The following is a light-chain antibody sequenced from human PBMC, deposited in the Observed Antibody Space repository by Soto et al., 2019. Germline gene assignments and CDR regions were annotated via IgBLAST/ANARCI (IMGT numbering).Light chain of an antibody. J-gene: IGKJ1*01. CDR2: DAS. CDR3: QQYYSYPLT. Sequence: DVQMTQSPSTLSASVGDRVTITCRASQSISSWLAWYQQKPGKAPKLLIYDASSLESGVPSRFSGSGSGTEFTLTISSLQPDDFATYYCQQYYSYPLTFGQGTKVDIK. CDR1: QSISSW. V-gene: IGKV1-5*01.